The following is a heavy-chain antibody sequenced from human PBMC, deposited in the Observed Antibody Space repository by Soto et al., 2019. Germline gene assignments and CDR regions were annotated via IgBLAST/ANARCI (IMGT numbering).Heavy chain of an antibody. V-gene: IGHV3-23*01. CDR2: ISNSGDST. CDR1: GFIFSTYA. CDR3: AHPRGYGVFDAVDI. D-gene: IGHD4-17*01. J-gene: IGHJ3*02. Sequence: GGSLRLSCAASGFIFSTYAMNWVRQAPGEGLEWVSAISNSGDSTYYTEPVRGRFTISRDNSINTLYLQMSSLRTEDTAVYYCAHPRGYGVFDAVDIWGQGTMVTVSS.